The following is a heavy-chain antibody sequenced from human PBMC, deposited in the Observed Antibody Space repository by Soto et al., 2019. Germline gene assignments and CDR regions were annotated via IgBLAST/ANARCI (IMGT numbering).Heavy chain of an antibody. Sequence: GGSLRLSCAASGFTFSSYAMSWVRQAPGKGLEWVSAISGSGGSTYYADSVKGRFTISRDNAKNSLYLQMNSLRPEDTALYYCVRSKGGYSYGTPFDYWGQGTLVTVSS. CDR2: ISGSGGST. J-gene: IGHJ4*02. CDR1: GFTFSSYA. V-gene: IGHV3-23*01. CDR3: VRSKGGYSYGTPFDY. D-gene: IGHD5-18*01.